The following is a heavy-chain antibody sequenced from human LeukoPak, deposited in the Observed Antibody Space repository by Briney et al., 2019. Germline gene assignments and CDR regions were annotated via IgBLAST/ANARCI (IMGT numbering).Heavy chain of an antibody. CDR2: IYHSGST. CDR3: ARVEGKADFWSGCSENWFDP. D-gene: IGHD3-3*01. J-gene: IGHJ5*02. V-gene: IGHV4-30-2*01. Sequence: SETLSLTCAVSGGSISSGGYSWSWIRQPPGKGLEWIGYIYHSGSTYYNPSLKSRVTISVDRSKNQFSLKLSSVTAADTAVYYCARVEGKADFWSGCSENWFDPWGQGTLVTVSS. CDR1: GGSISSGGYS.